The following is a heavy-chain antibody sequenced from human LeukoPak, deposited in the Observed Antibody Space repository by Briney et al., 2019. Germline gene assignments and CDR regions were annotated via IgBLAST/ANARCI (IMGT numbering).Heavy chain of an antibody. CDR2: MNQDGSDT. CDR1: GFTLSSDW. J-gene: IGHJ4*02. CDR3: ATVFGY. Sequence: PGGSLRLSCAVSGFTLSSDWMHWVRQAPGKGPEWVSRMNQDGSDTSYADSVKGRFTISRDNAKNTVYLQMNSLRAEDSAVYYCATVFGYWGQGTLVSVSS. V-gene: IGHV3-74*01.